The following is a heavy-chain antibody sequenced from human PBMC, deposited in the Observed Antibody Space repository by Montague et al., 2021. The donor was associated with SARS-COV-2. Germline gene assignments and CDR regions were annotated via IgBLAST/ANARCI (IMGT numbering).Heavy chain of an antibody. CDR3: ARLRDGVVPSPILGIGPYFTYYYMDV. CDR1: GGSFSGYY. Sequence: SETLSLTCAVHGGSFSGYYWNWISQRPGKGLEWIGEINHGGSTNYNPPLKNRLTISADTSKNQFSLKLTSVAATDTAVYYCARLRDGVVPSPILGIGPYFTYYYMDVWGKGTTVTVS. J-gene: IGHJ6*03. V-gene: IGHV4-34*01. CDR2: INHGGST. D-gene: IGHD2-15*01.